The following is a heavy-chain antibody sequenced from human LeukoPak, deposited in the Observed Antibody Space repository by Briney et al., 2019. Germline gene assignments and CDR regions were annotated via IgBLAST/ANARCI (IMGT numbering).Heavy chain of an antibody. Sequence: SETLSLTCTVSGGSISSYYWSWIRQPPGKGLEWIGYIYYSGSTNYNPSLKSRVTISVDTSKNQFSLKLSSVTAADTAVYYCARETSQKGAHYLDVWGKGTTVTISS. CDR2: IYYSGST. D-gene: IGHD3-16*01. J-gene: IGHJ6*03. CDR1: GGSISSYY. V-gene: IGHV4-59*01. CDR3: ARETSQKGAHYLDV.